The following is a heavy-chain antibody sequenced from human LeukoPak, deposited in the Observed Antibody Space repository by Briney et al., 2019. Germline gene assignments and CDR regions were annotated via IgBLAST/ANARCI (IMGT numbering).Heavy chain of an antibody. D-gene: IGHD5-18*01. CDR3: AREIQLWLRCFDY. V-gene: IGHV4-39*02. CDR1: GGSISSISYY. J-gene: IGHJ4*02. Sequence: SETLSLTCTVSGGSISSISYYWGWIRQPPGEGLEWIGSISYSGSTYYNPSLESRVTISVATSKNQLSLKLSSVTAADTAVYYCAREIQLWLRCFDYWGQGTLVTVSS. CDR2: ISYSGST.